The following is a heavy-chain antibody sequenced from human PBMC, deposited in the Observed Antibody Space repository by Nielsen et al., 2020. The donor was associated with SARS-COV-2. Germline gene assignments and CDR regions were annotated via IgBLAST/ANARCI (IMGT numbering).Heavy chain of an antibody. Sequence: GESLKISCAASGFTFSSYGMHWVRQAPGKGLEWVGFIRSKAYGGTTEYAASVKGRFTISRDDSKSIAYLQMNSLKTEDTAVYYCTRDPSYDFWSGYHDYWGQGTLVTVSS. D-gene: IGHD3-3*01. CDR1: GFTFSSYG. J-gene: IGHJ4*02. CDR2: IRSKAYGGTT. V-gene: IGHV3-49*04. CDR3: TRDPSYDFWSGYHDY.